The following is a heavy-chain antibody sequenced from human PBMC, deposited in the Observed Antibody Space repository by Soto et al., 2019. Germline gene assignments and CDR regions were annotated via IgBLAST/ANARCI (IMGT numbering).Heavy chain of an antibody. CDR1: GFTFSSFG. Sequence: GGSLRLSCEASGFTFSSFGMHWVRQAPGKGLEWVTVISYDGSDTYYADSVKGRFTISRDNSKNTLYLHMSSLRAEDTAVYYCARIPPGGGYSYGHGHQHAYSAQRTLVTVSS. V-gene: IGHV3-30*03. CDR3: ARIPPGGGYSYGHGHQHAY. CDR2: ISYDGSDT. D-gene: IGHD5-18*01. J-gene: IGHJ4*02.